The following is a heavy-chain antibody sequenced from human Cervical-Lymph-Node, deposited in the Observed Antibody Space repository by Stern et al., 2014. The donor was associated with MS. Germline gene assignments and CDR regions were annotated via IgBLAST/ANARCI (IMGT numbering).Heavy chain of an antibody. V-gene: IGHV4-31*03. CDR3: ATLRERRGDEGYFDY. CDR2: IYHSGST. J-gene: IGHJ4*02. CDR1: GGSISSGGYY. D-gene: IGHD5-12*01. Sequence: QVQLQESGPGLVKPSQTLSLSCTVSGGSISSGGYYWSWVRQRPGKGLEXIGFIYHSGSTLYNPSLESRVSISVDASKSHVSLELSFVTAADTGVYFCATLRERRGDEGYFDYWGQGALVTVSS.